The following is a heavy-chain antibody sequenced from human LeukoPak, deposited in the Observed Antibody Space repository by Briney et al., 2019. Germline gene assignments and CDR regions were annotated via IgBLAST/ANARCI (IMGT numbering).Heavy chain of an antibody. D-gene: IGHD3-10*01. Sequence: KAGESLKTSCQGSGYRFTTYWIGWVRQMPGRGLEWMATIYPADSDTRYSPSFQGQVTISADESIGTAYLQWSSLKAADTAIYYCARLGFGDRRDYWGQGTLVTVSS. V-gene: IGHV5-51*01. CDR3: ARLGFGDRRDY. J-gene: IGHJ4*02. CDR1: GYRFTTYW. CDR2: IYPADSDT.